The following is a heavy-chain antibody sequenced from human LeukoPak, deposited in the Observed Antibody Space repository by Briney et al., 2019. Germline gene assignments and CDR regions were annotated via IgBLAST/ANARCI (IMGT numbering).Heavy chain of an antibody. Sequence: SETLSLTCTVSGGSISSYYWSWIRQPPGKGLEWIGYIYYSGSTNYNPSLKSRVTISVDTSKNQFSLKLSSVTAADTAVYYCARIRRIAVAGFDYWGQGTLVTVSS. CDR2: IYYSGST. J-gene: IGHJ4*02. CDR3: ARIRRIAVAGFDY. CDR1: GGSISSYY. D-gene: IGHD6-19*01. V-gene: IGHV4-59*01.